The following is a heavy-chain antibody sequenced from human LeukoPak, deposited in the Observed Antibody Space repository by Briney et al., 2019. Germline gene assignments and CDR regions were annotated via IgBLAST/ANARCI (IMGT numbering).Heavy chain of an antibody. CDR1: GFTFSSYS. D-gene: IGHD2-2*01. J-gene: IGHJ6*02. V-gene: IGHV3-21*01. CDR3: ARDSRYCSSTSCYWNYYYGMDV. Sequence: PGGSLRLSCAASGFTFSSYSKNWVRQAPGKGLEWVSSISSSSSYIYYADSVKGRFTISRDNAKNSLYLQMNSLRAEDTAVYYCARDSRYCSSTSCYWNYYYGMDVWGQGTTVTVSS. CDR2: ISSSSSYI.